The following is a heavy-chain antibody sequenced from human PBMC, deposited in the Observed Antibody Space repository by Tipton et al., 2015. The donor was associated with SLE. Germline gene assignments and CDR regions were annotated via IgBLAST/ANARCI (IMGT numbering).Heavy chain of an antibody. J-gene: IGHJ5*02. D-gene: IGHD2-21*02. Sequence: QVQLVQSGAEVKKPGSSVKVSCKASGGTFSSYAISWVRQAPGQGLEWMGGIIPIFGTANYAQKFQGRVTVTADESTSTAYMELSSLRSEDSSVYCCATQGRGVTSRYSWLFPWGQGTLVTVSS. CDR2: IIPIFGTA. CDR1: GGTFSSYA. V-gene: IGHV1-69*01. CDR3: ATQGRGVTSRYSWLFP.